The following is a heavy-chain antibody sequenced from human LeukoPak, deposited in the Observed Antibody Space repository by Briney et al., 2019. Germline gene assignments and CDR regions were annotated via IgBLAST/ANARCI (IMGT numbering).Heavy chain of an antibody. CDR3: ARGEPTYYYDSSGYYYPNSEYFQH. CDR2: IYYSGST. CDR1: GGSISSYY. D-gene: IGHD3-22*01. V-gene: IGHV4-59*08. J-gene: IGHJ1*01. Sequence: SETLSLTCTVSGGSISSYYWSWIRQPPGKGLEWIGYIYYSGSTNYNPSLKSRVTISVDTSKNQFSLKLSSVTAADTAVYYCARGEPTYYYDSSGYYYPNSEYFQHWGQGTLVTVSS.